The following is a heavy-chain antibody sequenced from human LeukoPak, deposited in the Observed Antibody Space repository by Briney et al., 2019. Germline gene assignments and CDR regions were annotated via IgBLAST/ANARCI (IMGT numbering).Heavy chain of an antibody. CDR1: GGSISSYY. D-gene: IGHD6-13*01. CDR3: ARDEYSSSWDYYHYYMDV. J-gene: IGHJ6*03. V-gene: IGHV4-4*07. CDR2: IYTSGST. Sequence: SETLSLTCTVSGGSISSYYWSWIRQPAGKGLEWIGRIYTSGSTNYNPSLKSRVTISVDKSKNQFSLKLSSVTAADTAVYYCARDEYSSSWDYYHYYMDVWGKGTTVTVSS.